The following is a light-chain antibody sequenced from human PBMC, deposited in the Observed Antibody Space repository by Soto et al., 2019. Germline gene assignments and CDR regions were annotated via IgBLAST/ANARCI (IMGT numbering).Light chain of an antibody. CDR3: SSYTSTSTL. J-gene: IGLJ1*01. CDR2: QVT. V-gene: IGLV2-14*01. CDR1: NSDVGGYDL. Sequence: QSVLTQPASVSGSPGQSITISCSGTNSDVGGYDLVAWYQQYPGKAPKLIIYQVTNRPSGVSNRFSGSKSGNRASLTISGLQAEDEADYYCSSYTSTSTLFGTGTKLTVL.